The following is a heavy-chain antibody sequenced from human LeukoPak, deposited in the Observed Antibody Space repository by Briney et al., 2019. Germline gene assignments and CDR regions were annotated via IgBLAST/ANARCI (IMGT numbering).Heavy chain of an antibody. Sequence: GGSLRLSCGASGFTFSSYAMSWVRQAPGKGLEWVSAISGSGGSTYYADSVKGRFTISRDNSKNTLYLQMNSLRAEDTAVYYCAKEAFVVVVAASESDWFDPWGQGTLVTVSS. V-gene: IGHV3-23*01. CDR1: GFTFSSYA. J-gene: IGHJ5*02. CDR2: ISGSGGST. D-gene: IGHD2-15*01. CDR3: AKEAFVVVVAASESDWFDP.